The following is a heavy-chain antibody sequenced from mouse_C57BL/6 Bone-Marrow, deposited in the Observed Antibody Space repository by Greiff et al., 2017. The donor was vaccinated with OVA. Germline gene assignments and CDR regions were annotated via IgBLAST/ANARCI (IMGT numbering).Heavy chain of an antibody. D-gene: IGHD1-1*01. V-gene: IGHV6-3*01. J-gene: IGHJ1*03. CDR3: TGAYYYGSSYDWYFDV. Sequence: DVQLQESGGGLVQPGGSMKLSCVASGFTFSNYWMNWVRQSPEKGLEWVAQIRLKSDNYATHYAESVKGRFTISRDDSKSSVYLQMNNLRAEDAGIYYCTGAYYYGSSYDWYFDVWGTGTTVTVSS. CDR1: GFTFSNYW. CDR2: IRLKSDNYAT.